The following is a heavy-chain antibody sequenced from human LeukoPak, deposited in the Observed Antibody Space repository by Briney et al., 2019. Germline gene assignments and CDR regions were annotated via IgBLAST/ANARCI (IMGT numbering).Heavy chain of an antibody. CDR3: ARFTRSLGVVIIAGAFDI. D-gene: IGHD3-3*01. J-gene: IGHJ3*02. V-gene: IGHV3-48*01. CDR2: ISSSSSTI. Sequence: GGSLRLSCAASGFTFSSCSMNWVRQAPGKGLEWVSYISSSSSTIYYADSVKGRFTISRDNAKNSLYLQMNSLRAEDTAVYYCARFTRSLGVVIIAGAFDIWGQGTMVTVSS. CDR1: GFTFSSCS.